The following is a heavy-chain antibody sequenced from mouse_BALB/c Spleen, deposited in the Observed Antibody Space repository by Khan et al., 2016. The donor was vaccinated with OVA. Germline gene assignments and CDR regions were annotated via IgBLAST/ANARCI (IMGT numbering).Heavy chain of an antibody. CDR1: GYTFTNYG. D-gene: IGHD6-2*01. J-gene: IGHJ1*01. CDR2: INTYTGEP. Sequence: QIQLVQSGPELKKPGETVKISCKASGYTFTNYGMNWVKQAPGKGLKWMGWINTYTGEPTYADDFKGRFAFSLATSSSTSYLQINNLKNEDMTTYFCARISSYWYCDVWGAGTTVNGSS. CDR3: ARISSYWYCDV. V-gene: IGHV9-1*02.